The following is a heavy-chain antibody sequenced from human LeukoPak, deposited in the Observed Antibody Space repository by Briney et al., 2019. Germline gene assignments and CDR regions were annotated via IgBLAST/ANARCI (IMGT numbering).Heavy chain of an antibody. CDR2: ISDDGKYI. V-gene: IGHV3-21*01. CDR1: GFTFSRYS. CDR3: ARARSGGYTFGYYYYGMDV. J-gene: IGHJ6*02. Sequence: PGGSLRLPCAASGFTFSRYSMNWVRQAPGKGLEWVSSISDDGKYIYYADSVKGRFSISRDNAKSSLYLQMNSLRAEDTAVYYCARARSGGYTFGYYYYGMDVWGQGTTVTVSS. D-gene: IGHD3-16*02.